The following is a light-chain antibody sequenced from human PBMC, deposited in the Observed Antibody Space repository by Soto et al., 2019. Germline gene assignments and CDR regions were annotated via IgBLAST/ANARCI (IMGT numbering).Light chain of an antibody. Sequence: QSVLTQPPSVSAAPGQKGTISCSGSSSNIGNNYVSLYQQLPATAPKLLIYDDNKRPSGIPDRFSGSKSGTSATLGTTGLQTGDEADYYCGTWDSSLSAGQIGGGTKLTVL. CDR3: GTWDSSLSAGQ. CDR1: SSNIGNNY. J-gene: IGLJ2*01. CDR2: DDN. V-gene: IGLV1-51*01.